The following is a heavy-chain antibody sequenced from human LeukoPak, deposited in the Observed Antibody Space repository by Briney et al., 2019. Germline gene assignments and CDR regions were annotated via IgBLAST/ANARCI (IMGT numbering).Heavy chain of an antibody. CDR3: ARPDCSGAGGKLLLY. Sequence: GESLKISCQGAGYTFTSYWISWGRQMPGKGLEWMGRIDPRDSYTDYIPSFQAHVTISADNSTSPAYLQWSSLKASDTAIYYCARPDCSGAGGKLLLYWGQGTLVTVSS. D-gene: IGHD2-15*01. J-gene: IGHJ4*02. CDR2: IDPRDSYT. V-gene: IGHV5-10-1*01. CDR1: GYTFTSYW.